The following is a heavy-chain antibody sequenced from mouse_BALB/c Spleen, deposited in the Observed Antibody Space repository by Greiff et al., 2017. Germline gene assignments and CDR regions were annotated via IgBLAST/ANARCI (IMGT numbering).Heavy chain of an antibody. J-gene: IGHJ3*01. D-gene: IGHD2-4*01. CDR1: GYSFTGYN. Sequence: EVQLQQSGPELEKPGASVKISCKASGYSFTGYNMNWVKQSNGKSLEWIGNIDPYYGVTSYNQKFKGKATLTVDKSSSTAYMQLKSLTSEDSAVYYCARGDYDYDAAWFAYWGQGTLVTVSA. CDR2: IDPYYGVT. V-gene: IGHV1-39*01. CDR3: ARGDYDYDAAWFAY.